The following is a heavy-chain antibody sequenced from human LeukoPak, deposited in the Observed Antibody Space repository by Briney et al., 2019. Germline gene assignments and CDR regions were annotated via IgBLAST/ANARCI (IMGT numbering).Heavy chain of an antibody. Sequence: WVXQXPXQXXEWMGIVNPSSISASYAQKFQGRVTMTRDTSTSTVSMELSSLRSDDTAVYYCASVYQHGMDVWGQGTTVTVSS. V-gene: IGHV1-46*01. CDR2: VNPSSISA. CDR3: ASVYQHGMDV. J-gene: IGHJ6*02. D-gene: IGHD2-2*01.